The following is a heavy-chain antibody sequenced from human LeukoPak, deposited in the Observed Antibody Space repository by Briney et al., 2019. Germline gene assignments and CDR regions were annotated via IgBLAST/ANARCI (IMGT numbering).Heavy chain of an antibody. Sequence: SETLSLTCTVSGGSVSSGSYYWSWIRQPPGKGLEWIGYIYYSGSTNYNPSLKSRVTISVDTSKNQFSLKLSSVTAADTAVYYCARFYYYDRGFDYWGQGTLVTVSS. CDR3: ARFYYYDRGFDY. CDR2: IYYSGST. J-gene: IGHJ4*02. V-gene: IGHV4-61*01. D-gene: IGHD3-22*01. CDR1: GGSVSSGSYY.